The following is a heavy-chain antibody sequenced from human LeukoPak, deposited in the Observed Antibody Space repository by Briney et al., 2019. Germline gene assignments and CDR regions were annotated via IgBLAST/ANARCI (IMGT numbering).Heavy chain of an antibody. Sequence: GGSLRLSCAASGFTFSSYDMHWVRQATGKGLEWVSAICTAGDTYYPGSVKGRFTISRENAKNSSYLQMNSLRAGDTAVYYCARDRTMVRGLYSDYYYYGMDVWGQGTTVTVSS. CDR1: GFTFSSYD. CDR3: ARDRTMVRGLYSDYYYYGMDV. V-gene: IGHV3-13*01. CDR2: ICTAGDT. J-gene: IGHJ6*02. D-gene: IGHD3-10*01.